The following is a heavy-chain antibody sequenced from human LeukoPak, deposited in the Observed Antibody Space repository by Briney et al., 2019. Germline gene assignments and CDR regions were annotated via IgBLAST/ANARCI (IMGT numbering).Heavy chain of an antibody. CDR1: GYTFTSYG. V-gene: IGHV1-69*05. CDR3: ARGGDSSGYYYVPEYFQH. J-gene: IGHJ1*01. CDR2: IIPIFGTA. Sequence: ASVKVSCKASGYTFTSYGISWVRQAPGQGLEWMGGIIPIFGTANYAQKFQGRVTITTDESTSTAYMELSSLRSEDTAVYYCARGGDSSGYYYVPEYFQHWGQGTLVTVSS. D-gene: IGHD3-22*01.